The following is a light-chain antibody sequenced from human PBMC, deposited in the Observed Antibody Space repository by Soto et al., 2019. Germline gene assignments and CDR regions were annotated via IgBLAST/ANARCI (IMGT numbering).Light chain of an antibody. CDR1: QTISTY. CDR2: GAS. CDR3: QQSYSTPLT. V-gene: IGKV1-39*01. J-gene: IGKJ4*01. Sequence: DLQMTQSPSSLSASVGDRVTITCRASQTISTYLNWYQQKLGKAPDLLIYGASSLQSGVPSRFSGSGSGTDFTLTISSLQPEDFATYYCQQSYSTPLTFGGGTKVEIK.